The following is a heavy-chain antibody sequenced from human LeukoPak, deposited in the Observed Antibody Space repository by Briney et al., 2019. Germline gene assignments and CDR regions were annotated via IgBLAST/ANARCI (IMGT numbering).Heavy chain of an antibody. CDR3: ARRVWFGELIDY. CDR2: IYYSGST. J-gene: IGHJ4*02. Sequence: SETLSLTCTVSGGSISSSSYYWGWIRQPPGTGLEWIGSIYYSGSTYYNPSLKSRVTISVDTSKNQFSLKLSSVTAADTAVYYCARRVWFGELIDYWGQGTLVTVSS. CDR1: GGSISSSSYY. V-gene: IGHV4-39*01. D-gene: IGHD3-10*01.